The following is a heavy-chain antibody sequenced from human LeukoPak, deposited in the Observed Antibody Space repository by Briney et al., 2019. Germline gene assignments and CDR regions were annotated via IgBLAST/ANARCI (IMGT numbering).Heavy chain of an antibody. CDR3: ARGHNYYDSSGLFYALHY. CDR2: IIPILGIA. Sequence: SVKVSCKASGGTFSSYAISWVRQAPGQGLEWMGRIIPILGIANYAQKFQGRVTITADKSTSTAYMELSSLRSEDTAVYYCARGHNYYDSSGLFYALHYWGQGTLVTVSS. CDR1: GGTFSSYA. V-gene: IGHV1-69*04. D-gene: IGHD3-22*01. J-gene: IGHJ4*02.